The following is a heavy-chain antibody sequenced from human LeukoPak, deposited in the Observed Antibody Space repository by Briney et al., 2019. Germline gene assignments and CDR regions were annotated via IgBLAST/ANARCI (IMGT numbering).Heavy chain of an antibody. V-gene: IGHV3-33*01. Sequence: GGSLRLSCAASGFTFSSYGMHWVRQAPGKGLEGVAVIWYGGSNKYYADSVKGRFTISRDNSKNTLYLQMNSLRAEDTAVYYCARGEMATFYYFDYWGQGTLVTVSS. CDR1: GFTFSSYG. D-gene: IGHD5-24*01. CDR2: IWYGGSNK. CDR3: ARGEMATFYYFDY. J-gene: IGHJ4*02.